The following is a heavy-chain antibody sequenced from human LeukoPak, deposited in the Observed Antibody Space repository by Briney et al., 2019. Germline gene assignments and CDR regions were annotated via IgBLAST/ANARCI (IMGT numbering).Heavy chain of an antibody. CDR2: INTRNGNT. J-gene: IGHJ3*02. CDR3: ARSRSYSSGPERQEPINDAFDI. D-gene: IGHD6-19*01. Sequence: ASVKVSCKASGYTFFNYAIHWVRQAPGQRLEWMGWINTRNGNTYYSQEFQGRVTITRDTSASTAYMELSSLRSEDTAVYYCARSRSYSSGPERQEPINDAFDIWGQGTMVTVSS. CDR1: GYTFFNYA. V-gene: IGHV1-3*03.